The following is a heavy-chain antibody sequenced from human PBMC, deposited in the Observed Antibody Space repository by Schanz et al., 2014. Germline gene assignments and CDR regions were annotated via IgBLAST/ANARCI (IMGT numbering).Heavy chain of an antibody. CDR3: AKARRKSNCSGGRCFHYSYYGMDV. D-gene: IGHD2-15*01. J-gene: IGHJ6*02. CDR1: GFTVSSNH. Sequence: VQLLQFGGGVVQPGGSLRLSCAASGFTVSSNHMSWVRQAPGKGLEWVSSISSSGSYIHYADSVKGRFTMSRDNSKNTLYLQMNSLRAEDTAVYYCAKARRKSNCSGGRCFHYSYYGMDVWGQGTTVTVSS. V-gene: IGHV3-21*04. CDR2: ISSSGSYI.